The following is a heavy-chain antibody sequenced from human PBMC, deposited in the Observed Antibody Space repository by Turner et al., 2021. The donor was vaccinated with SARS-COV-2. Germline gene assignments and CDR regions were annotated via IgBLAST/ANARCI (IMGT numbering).Heavy chain of an antibody. D-gene: IGHD2-21*02. V-gene: IGHV1-24*01. J-gene: IGHJ4*02. CDR1: GYTLIELS. CDR2: FDPEDGET. CDR3: ATGYASCGGDCSIHY. Sequence: QVQLVQSGAVVKTPGASVKVSCKVSGYTLIELSMHWVRQAPGKGLEWMGGFDPEDGETNYAQKFQGRVTMTEDTSTDTAYMELSSLRSEDTAVYYCATGYASCGGDCSIHYWGQGTLVTVSS.